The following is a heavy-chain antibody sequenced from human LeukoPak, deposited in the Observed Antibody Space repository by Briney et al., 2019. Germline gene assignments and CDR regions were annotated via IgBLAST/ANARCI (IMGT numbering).Heavy chain of an antibody. D-gene: IGHD3-22*01. Sequence: PGGSLRLSRAASGFTFSSYGMHWVRQAPGKGLEWVAVISYDGSNKYYADSVKGRFTISRDNSKNTLYLQMNSLRAEDTAVYYCAKAPERYDSSGTFDYWGQGTLVTVSS. V-gene: IGHV3-30*18. J-gene: IGHJ4*02. CDR1: GFTFSSYG. CDR2: ISYDGSNK. CDR3: AKAPERYDSSGTFDY.